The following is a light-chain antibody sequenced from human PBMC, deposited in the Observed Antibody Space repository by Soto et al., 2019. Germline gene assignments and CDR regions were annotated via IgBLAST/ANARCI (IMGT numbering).Light chain of an antibody. Sequence: EIVLTQSPGTLSLSPGERATLSCRASQSVSSSYLAWYQQKPGQAPRLLIYGASSRATGIPDRFSGSGSGTDFTLTISRLEPEDFAVYYCQHHKGFTFGPGTKVDIK. J-gene: IGKJ3*01. CDR1: QSVSSSY. V-gene: IGKV3-20*01. CDR2: GAS. CDR3: QHHKGFT.